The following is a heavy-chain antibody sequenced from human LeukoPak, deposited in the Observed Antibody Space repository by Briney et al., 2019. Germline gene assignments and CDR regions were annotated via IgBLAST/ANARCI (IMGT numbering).Heavy chain of an antibody. D-gene: IGHD2-15*01. CDR3: ARARGSGYCSGGSCYLVDYYYGMDV. J-gene: IGHJ6*02. V-gene: IGHV3-15*07. Sequence: PGGSLRLSCVGSGFTFSSVWMNWVRQAQGKGPEWVGHILSKAGGETTDYAAPVKGRFIISRDDSKNTLYLQMDSLKTEDTAVYYCARARGSGYCSGGSCYLVDYYYGMDVWGQGTTVTVSS. CDR1: GFTFSSVW. CDR2: ILSKAGGETT.